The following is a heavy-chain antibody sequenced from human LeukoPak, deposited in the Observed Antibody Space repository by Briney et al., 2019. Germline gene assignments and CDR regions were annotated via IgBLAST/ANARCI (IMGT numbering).Heavy chain of an antibody. CDR1: GGTFSSYA. J-gene: IGHJ4*02. CDR2: IIPILGIA. D-gene: IGHD6-13*01. CDR3: AAGLQQLGYFDY. Sequence: ASVKVSCKASGGTFSSYAISWVRQAPGQGLEWMGRIIPILGIANYAQKFQGRVTITADKSTSTAYMELSSLRSEDTAVYYCAAGLQQLGYFDYWGQGTLVTVSS. V-gene: IGHV1-69*04.